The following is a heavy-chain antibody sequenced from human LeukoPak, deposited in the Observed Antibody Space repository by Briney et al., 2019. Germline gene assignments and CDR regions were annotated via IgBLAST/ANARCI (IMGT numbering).Heavy chain of an antibody. CDR1: GFTVSSNY. Sequence: PGGSLRLSCVTSGFTVSSNYMNWVRQAPGKGLEWVSVIYSGGETYYADSVKGRFTISRDNSKNTLYLQMKSLRAEDTAVYYCARDRGAYYYDTGYWGQGTLVTVSS. D-gene: IGHD3-22*01. V-gene: IGHV3-66*01. CDR3: ARDRGAYYYDTGY. CDR2: IYSGGET. J-gene: IGHJ4*02.